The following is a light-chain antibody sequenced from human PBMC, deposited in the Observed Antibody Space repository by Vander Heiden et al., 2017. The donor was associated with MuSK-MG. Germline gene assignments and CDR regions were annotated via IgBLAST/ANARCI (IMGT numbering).Light chain of an antibody. CDR3: QSYDSAMREPV. CDR1: SAPIGADFG. Sequence: QSLLPQPPSVSQAPGHRFTFSSAGTSAPIGADFGVHWYQQLPGTAPKLLIFADNMRPSGVPDRFLASKSGSSASLAITGLHTDDEAHYYCQSYDSAMREPVFGGGTKLTVL. J-gene: IGLJ2*01. CDR2: ADN. V-gene: IGLV1-40*01.